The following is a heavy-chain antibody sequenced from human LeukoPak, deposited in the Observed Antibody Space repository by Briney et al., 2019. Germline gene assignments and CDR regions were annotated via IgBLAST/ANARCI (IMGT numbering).Heavy chain of an antibody. V-gene: IGHV4-39*07. Sequence: PSETLSLTCTVSGGSISSSSYYWGWIRQPPGKGLEWIGSIFYTGSTYYNPSLKSRVTISIDTSKNQFSLKLSSMTAADTAVYYCARVSQGGSGWYRYRPYYFDYWGQGTLVTVSS. CDR2: IFYTGST. CDR1: GGSISSSSYY. D-gene: IGHD6-19*01. J-gene: IGHJ4*02. CDR3: ARVSQGGSGWYRYRPYYFDY.